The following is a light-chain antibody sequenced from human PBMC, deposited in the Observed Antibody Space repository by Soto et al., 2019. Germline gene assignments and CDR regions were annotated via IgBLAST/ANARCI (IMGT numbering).Light chain of an antibody. CDR3: QQSYSTPRIT. CDR1: QSISSY. V-gene: IGKV1-39*01. J-gene: IGKJ5*01. CDR2: AAS. Sequence: EIQLTQFQPSLSAAMGDRFTITCRASQSISSYLNWYQQKPGKAPKLLIYAASSLQSGVPSRFSGSGSGTDFTLTISSLQPEDFATYYCQQSYSTPRITFGQGTRLEIK.